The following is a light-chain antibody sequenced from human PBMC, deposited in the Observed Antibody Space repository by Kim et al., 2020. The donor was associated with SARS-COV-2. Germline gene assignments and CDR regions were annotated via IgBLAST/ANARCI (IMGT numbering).Light chain of an antibody. Sequence: GQRATITRAGSSSNIGTYDVHWDQQRPGTAPNLLIFGNNNRPSGVPDRFSGSRSGHSASLAITGLQGEDEADYYCQAYDSSLSGSVFGGGTQLTVL. CDR1: SSNIGTYD. CDR2: GNN. CDR3: QAYDSSLSGSV. J-gene: IGLJ3*02. V-gene: IGLV1-40*01.